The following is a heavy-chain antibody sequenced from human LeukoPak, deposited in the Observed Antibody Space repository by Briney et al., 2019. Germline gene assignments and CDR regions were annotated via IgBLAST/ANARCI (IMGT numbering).Heavy chain of an antibody. J-gene: IGHJ4*02. V-gene: IGHV3-23*01. Sequence: GGSLRLSCAASGFTFSTYAMSWVRQAPGKGLEWVSAISGSGGSTYYADSVKGRFTISRDNPKNTLYLQMNSLKAEDTAVYYCAKGRPITMIVVVTIDFDYWGQGTLVTVSS. D-gene: IGHD3-22*01. CDR3: AKGRPITMIVVVTIDFDY. CDR2: ISGSGGST. CDR1: GFTFSTYA.